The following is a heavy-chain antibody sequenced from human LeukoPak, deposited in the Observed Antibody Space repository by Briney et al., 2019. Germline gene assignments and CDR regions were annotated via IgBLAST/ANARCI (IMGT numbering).Heavy chain of an antibody. CDR1: GLTFSSHW. D-gene: IGHD2/OR15-2a*01. CDR3: AREIGGLGYDH. J-gene: IGHJ4*02. Sequence: GGSLRLSCAASGLTFSSHWMHWVRQAPGKGLEWVSSIQPSGKNIYHAASLKGRFTISRDNTKNSLYLQMNSLRAEDTAVYYCAREIGGLGYDHWGQGVLVTVSS. V-gene: IGHV3-21*01. CDR2: IQPSGKNI.